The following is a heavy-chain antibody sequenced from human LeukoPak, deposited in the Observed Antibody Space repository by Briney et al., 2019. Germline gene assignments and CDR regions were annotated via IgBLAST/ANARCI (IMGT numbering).Heavy chain of an antibody. D-gene: IGHD3-10*01. Sequence: TGGSLRLSCAASRFTFSSYTMSWVRQAPGKGLEWVSAISGSGDTTYYADSVKGRFTISRDNSKNTLYLQMNSLRAEDTAVYYCAKVGEAAIPIHYMDVWGKGTTVTISS. CDR2: ISGSGDTT. V-gene: IGHV3-23*01. CDR3: AKVGEAAIPIHYMDV. J-gene: IGHJ6*03. CDR1: RFTFSSYT.